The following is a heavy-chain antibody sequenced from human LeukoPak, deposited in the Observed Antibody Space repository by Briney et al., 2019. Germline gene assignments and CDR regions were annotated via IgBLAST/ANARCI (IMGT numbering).Heavy chain of an antibody. V-gene: IGHV3-21*01. CDR1: EFTFSAYG. D-gene: IGHD1-20*01. CDR2: ISCSGSSI. CDR3: ARFVANWNPGGMDV. Sequence: PGGSLRLSCVASEFTFSAYGMRLVRQAPGTGLEWVSSISCSGSSIHYKESVRGRFTISRDNSRNSIYLQMNSLRAEDTAVYYCARFVANWNPGGMDVWGQGTTVIVSS. J-gene: IGHJ6*02.